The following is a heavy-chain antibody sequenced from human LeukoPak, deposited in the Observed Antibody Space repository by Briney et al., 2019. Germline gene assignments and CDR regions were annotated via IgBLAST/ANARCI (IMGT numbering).Heavy chain of an antibody. CDR2: IKQDGSEK. J-gene: IGHJ6*02. Sequence: GGSLRLSCAVSGFTSSSYWMSWVRQAPGKGLEWVANIKQDGSEKYYVDSVKGRFTISRDTAKNSLYLQMNSLRAEDTAVYYCARGHYEMDVWGLGTTVTVSS. V-gene: IGHV3-7*03. CDR3: ARGHYEMDV. CDR1: GFTSSSYW.